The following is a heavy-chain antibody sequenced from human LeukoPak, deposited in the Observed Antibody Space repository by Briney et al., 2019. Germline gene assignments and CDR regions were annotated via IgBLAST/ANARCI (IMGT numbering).Heavy chain of an antibody. J-gene: IGHJ4*02. Sequence: PSETLSLTCTVSGGSISSYYWSWIRQPPGKGLEWIGYIYYSGSTNYNPSLKSRVTISVDTSKNQFSLKLSSVTAADTAVYYCARSIFKGIQLWWYFDYWGQGTLVTVSS. D-gene: IGHD5-18*01. CDR1: GGSISSYY. CDR2: IYYSGST. CDR3: ARSIFKGIQLWWYFDY. V-gene: IGHV4-59*01.